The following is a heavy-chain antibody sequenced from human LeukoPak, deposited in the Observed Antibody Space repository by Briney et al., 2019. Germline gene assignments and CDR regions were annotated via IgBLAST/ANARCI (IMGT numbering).Heavy chain of an antibody. V-gene: IGHV3-11*06. CDR1: GFIFSDYY. D-gene: IGHD4-11*01. Sequence: GGSLRLSCAASGFIFSDYYMSWFRQAPGKGLEWISYISGSGTDTNYADSVKGRFTVSRDNAKNSQYLQMNSLRVEDTAVYYYARGHTTVRHWGQGTLVTVSS. CDR3: ARGHTTVRH. CDR2: ISGSGTDT. J-gene: IGHJ4*02.